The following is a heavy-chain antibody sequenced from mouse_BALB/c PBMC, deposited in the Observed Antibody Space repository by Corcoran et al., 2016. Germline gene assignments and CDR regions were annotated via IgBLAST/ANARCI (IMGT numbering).Heavy chain of an antibody. V-gene: IGHV1S81*02. CDR1: GYTFTSYW. Sequence: QVQLQQPGAELVKPGASVKLSCKASGYTFTSYWMHWVKQRPGQGLEWIGEINPSNGRTNYNEKFKSKATLTVDKSSSTAYMQLSSLTSEDSAVYYCARYYRYAMDYWGQGTSFTVSS. D-gene: IGHD2-14*01. J-gene: IGHJ4*01. CDR2: INPSNGRT. CDR3: ARYYRYAMDY.